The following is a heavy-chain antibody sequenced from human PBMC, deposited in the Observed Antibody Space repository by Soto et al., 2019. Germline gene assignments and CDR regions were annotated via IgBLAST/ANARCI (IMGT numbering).Heavy chain of an antibody. CDR1: GFTFSSYA. Sequence: SLRLSCAASGFTFSSYAMHWVRQAPGKGLEWVAVISYDGSNKYYADSVKGRFTISRDNSKNTLYLQMNSLRAEDTAVYYCARNKLEMIAARSPYYYYYGMDVWGQGTTVTVSS. J-gene: IGHJ6*02. CDR3: ARNKLEMIAARSPYYYYYGMDV. CDR2: ISYDGSNK. V-gene: IGHV3-30-3*01. D-gene: IGHD6-6*01.